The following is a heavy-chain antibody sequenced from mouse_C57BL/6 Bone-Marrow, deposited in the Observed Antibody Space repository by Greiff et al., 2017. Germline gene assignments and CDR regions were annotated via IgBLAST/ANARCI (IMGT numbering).Heavy chain of an antibody. CDR2: IDPETGGT. CDR3: TFGNLWYFDV. V-gene: IGHV1-15*01. CDR1: GYTFTDYE. Sequence: QVQLQQSGAELVRPGASVTLSCKASGYTFTDYEMHWVKQTPVHGLEWIGAIDPETGGTAYNQKFKGKAILTADKSSSTAYMELRSLTSEDSAVYYCTFGNLWYFDVWGTGTTVTVAS. D-gene: IGHD2-1*01. J-gene: IGHJ1*03.